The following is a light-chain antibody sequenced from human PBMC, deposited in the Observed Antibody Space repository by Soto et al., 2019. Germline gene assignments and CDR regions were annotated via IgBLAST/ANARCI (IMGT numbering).Light chain of an antibody. Sequence: QSALTQPASVSGSPGQSITISCTGTSSDVGGYNYVSWYQQHPGKAPKLMIYDVSXRPSGVSNRFSGXKSXXXXXXTXXGLQAEDEADYYCSSYTSSSTPLVFGTGTKLTVL. CDR1: SSDVGGYNY. CDR3: SSYTSSSTPLV. CDR2: DVS. V-gene: IGLV2-14*01. J-gene: IGLJ1*01.